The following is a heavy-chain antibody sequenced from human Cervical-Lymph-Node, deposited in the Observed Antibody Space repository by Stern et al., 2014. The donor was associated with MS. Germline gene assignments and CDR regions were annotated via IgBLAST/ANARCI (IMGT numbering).Heavy chain of an antibody. Sequence: EQLVEPGAEVKKPGAPVKVSRKASGYTFTSSYMHWVRQAPGQGLEWMGIIHPNDGSASYAQKFQDRVTMTRDTSTSTLYMELSSLSSEDTAVYYCAGGYTFDYWGQGTLVTVSS. D-gene: IGHD5-18*01. V-gene: IGHV1-46*01. CDR2: IHPNDGSA. CDR1: GYTFTSSY. J-gene: IGHJ4*02. CDR3: AGGYTFDY.